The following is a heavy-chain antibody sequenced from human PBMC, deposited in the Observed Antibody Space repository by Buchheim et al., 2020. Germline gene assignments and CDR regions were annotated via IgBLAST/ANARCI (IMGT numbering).Heavy chain of an antibody. J-gene: IGHJ4*02. V-gene: IGHV4-30-4*01. Sequence: QVQLQESGPGLVKPSQTLSLTCTVFGGSISSGDYYWSWIRQPPGKGLAWIGYIHYSGSTYYNPSLKIPVSLSVDTSQHQFSLKLSSVTAADTAVYYCARDGYYYDSSGYRYWGQGTL. CDR2: IHYSGST. CDR1: GGSISSGDYY. CDR3: ARDGYYYDSSGYRY. D-gene: IGHD3-22*01.